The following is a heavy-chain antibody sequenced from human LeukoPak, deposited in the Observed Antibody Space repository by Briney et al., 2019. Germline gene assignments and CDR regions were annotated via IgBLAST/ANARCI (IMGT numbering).Heavy chain of an antibody. J-gene: IGHJ4*02. V-gene: IGHV4-39*07. CDR2: IYYSGST. CDR3: AREYSSGWYYYDSSGYRGGFDY. D-gene: IGHD3-22*01. Sequence: SETLSLTCTVSGGSISSSSYYWGWIRQPPGKGLEWIGSIYYSGSTYYNPSLKSRVTTSVDTSKNQFSLKLSSVTAADTAVYYCAREYSSGWYYYDSSGYRGGFDYWGQGTLVTVSS. CDR1: GGSISSSSYY.